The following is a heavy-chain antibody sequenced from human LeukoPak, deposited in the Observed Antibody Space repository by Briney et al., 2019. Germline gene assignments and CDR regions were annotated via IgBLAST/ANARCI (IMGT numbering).Heavy chain of an antibody. CDR1: GFTFSSYW. J-gene: IGHJ4*02. CDR2: INSDGSST. CDR3: AGDIAVAGNHFDY. V-gene: IGHV3-74*01. D-gene: IGHD6-19*01. Sequence: GGSLRLSCAASGFTFSSYWMHWVRQAPGKGLVWVSRINSDGSSTNYADSVKGRFTISRDNAKNTLYLQMNSLRAEDTAMYYCAGDIAVAGNHFDYWGQGTLVTVTS.